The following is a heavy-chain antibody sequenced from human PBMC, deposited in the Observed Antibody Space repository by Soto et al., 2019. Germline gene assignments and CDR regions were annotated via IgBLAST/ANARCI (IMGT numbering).Heavy chain of an antibody. CDR3: ARDRGYDSSGYYFM. Sequence: QPGGSLRLSCAASGFIFSSFAMHWVRQAPGKGLEWVALISYSGDNEYYADSVKGRFTISRDNSMNTLYLQMNSLRAEDTAVYYCARDRGYDSSGYYFMWGQGTLVTVSS. V-gene: IGHV3-30-3*01. CDR1: GFIFSSFA. D-gene: IGHD3-22*01. CDR2: ISYSGDNE. J-gene: IGHJ4*02.